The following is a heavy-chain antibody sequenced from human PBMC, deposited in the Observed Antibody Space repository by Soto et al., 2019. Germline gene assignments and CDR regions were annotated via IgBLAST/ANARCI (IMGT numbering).Heavy chain of an antibody. V-gene: IGHV3-33*01. D-gene: IGHD5-18*01. J-gene: IGHJ5*02. CDR1: GXTFSSYW. CDR2: IWYDGSNK. Sequence: GSLRLSCAASGXTFSSYWMHWVRQAPGKGLEWVAVIWYDGSNKYYADSVKGRFTISRDNSKNTLYLQMKSLRAEDTAVYYCARGQQQWFDPWGQGTLGTVSS. CDR3: ARGQQQWFDP.